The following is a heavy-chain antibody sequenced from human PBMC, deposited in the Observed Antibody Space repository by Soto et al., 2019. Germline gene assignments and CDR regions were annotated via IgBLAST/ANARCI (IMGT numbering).Heavy chain of an antibody. CDR3: ARSLSTSPDY. V-gene: IGHV3-74*01. D-gene: IGHD2-2*01. J-gene: IGHJ4*02. CDR1: GFTFSSYW. Sequence: GGSLRPSFAASGFTFSSYWMHWVRQAPGKGLVWVSRINGDGSYTGYADSVKGRFTISRDNAKNTLYLQMNILRAEDTAVYFCARSLSTSPDYWGQGTLVTVSS. CDR2: INGDGSYT.